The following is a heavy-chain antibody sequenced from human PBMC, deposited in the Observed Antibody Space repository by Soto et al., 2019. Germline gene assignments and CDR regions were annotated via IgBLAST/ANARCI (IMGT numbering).Heavy chain of an antibody. CDR3: AADFYDSAAMDV. CDR2: IVVGSGNT. D-gene: IGHD3-22*01. CDR1: GFTFTNSA. Sequence: ASVKVSCKASGFTFTNSAVQWMRQARGQRLEWIGWIVVGSGNTNYAQRFQERVTITRDMSTSTAYMELSSLRSEDTAVYYCAADFYDSAAMDVWGQGTTLTVSS. V-gene: IGHV1-58*01. J-gene: IGHJ6*02.